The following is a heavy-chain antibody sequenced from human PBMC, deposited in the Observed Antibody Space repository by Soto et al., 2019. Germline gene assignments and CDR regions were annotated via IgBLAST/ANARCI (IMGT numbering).Heavy chain of an antibody. CDR3: AREPSP. V-gene: IGHV4-31*03. Sequence: QVQLQESGPGLVKPSQTLSLTCTVSGASISSGGYYWGWIRQHPGKGLEWIGYIYSSGSTYYNPSLQSRVAISVDTSKNQFSLKLSSVTAADTAVYYCAREPSPWGQGTLVTVSS. CDR1: GASISSGGYY. CDR2: IYSSGST. J-gene: IGHJ5*02.